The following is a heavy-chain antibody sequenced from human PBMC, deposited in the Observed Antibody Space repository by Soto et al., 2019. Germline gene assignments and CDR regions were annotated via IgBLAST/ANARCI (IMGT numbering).Heavy chain of an antibody. D-gene: IGHD6-19*01. V-gene: IGHV4-34*01. CDR1: GGSFSGYY. CDR2: INHSGST. CDR3: ARVSRWLVLGAFDS. J-gene: IGHJ3*02. Sequence: QVQLQQWGAGLLKPSETLSLTCAVYGGSFSGYYWSWIRQPPGKGLEWIGEINHSGSTNYNPSLKSRVTISVDTSKNQFSLKLSSVTAADTAVYYCARVSRWLVLGAFDSWGQGTMVTVSS.